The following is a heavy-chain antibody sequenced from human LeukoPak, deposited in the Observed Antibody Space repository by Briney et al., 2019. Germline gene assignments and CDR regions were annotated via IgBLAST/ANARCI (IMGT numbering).Heavy chain of an antibody. CDR1: GFTVSSNY. V-gene: IGHV3-53*01. J-gene: IGHJ4*02. CDR2: VYPGGST. CDR3: ATSPASSCLDD. D-gene: IGHD6-13*01. Sequence: PGGSLRLSCAASGFTVSSNYMSWVRQAPGKGLEWISLVYPGGSTYYADSVKGRFTISRDNSKNTLYLQMNSLRAEDTAVYYCATSPASSCLDDWGQGTLVTVSS.